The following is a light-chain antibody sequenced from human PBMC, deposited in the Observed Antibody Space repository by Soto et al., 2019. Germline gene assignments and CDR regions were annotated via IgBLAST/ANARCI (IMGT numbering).Light chain of an antibody. Sequence: QSVLTQPASVSGSPGQSITISCTRTSSDVGRYNYVSWCQQHPGKAPKLMIYDVNNRPSGVSNRFSGSKSGYTASLTISGLQAEDDDDYDCSSFTSSSTRVLFGGGTKVTVL. CDR3: SSFTSSSTRVL. V-gene: IGLV2-14*01. CDR2: DVN. J-gene: IGLJ2*01. CDR1: SSDVGRYNY.